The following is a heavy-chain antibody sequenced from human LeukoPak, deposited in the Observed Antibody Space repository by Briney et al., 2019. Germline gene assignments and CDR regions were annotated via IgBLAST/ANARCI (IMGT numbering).Heavy chain of an antibody. Sequence: GGSLRLSCAASGFTFSNYALSWVRQAPGRGLDWVALITHNGGRTYYPDSVKGRFTVSRDNSRNTLYLQINSLRAEDTAVYYCAKNDDGGWLEDYWGQGTLVTVSS. CDR3: AKNDDGGWLEDY. CDR1: GFTFSNYA. CDR2: ITHNGGRT. V-gene: IGHV3-23*01. D-gene: IGHD6-19*01. J-gene: IGHJ4*02.